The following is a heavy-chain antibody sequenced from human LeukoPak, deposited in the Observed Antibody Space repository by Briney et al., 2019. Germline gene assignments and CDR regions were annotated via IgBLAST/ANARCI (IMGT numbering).Heavy chain of an antibody. CDR1: EFTFSSYA. Sequence: GGSLRLSCAASEFTFSSYAMLWVRQAPGKGLEWVSGISASGGSTYYADSVKGRFTISRDNSKNTLYLQMNSLRAEDTAIYYCAKYVSAKGPPYGLDVWGQGTTVTVSS. D-gene: IGHD2/OR15-2a*01. J-gene: IGHJ6*02. V-gene: IGHV3-23*01. CDR3: AKYVSAKGPPYGLDV. CDR2: ISASGGST.